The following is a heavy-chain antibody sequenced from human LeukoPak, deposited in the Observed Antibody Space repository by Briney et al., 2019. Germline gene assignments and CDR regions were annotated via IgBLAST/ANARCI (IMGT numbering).Heavy chain of an antibody. CDR1: GFDFSDFW. CDR3: ARWDGRSTWLYDY. D-gene: IGHD2/OR15-2a*01. CDR2: IKKDGSET. J-gene: IGHJ4*02. Sequence: TGGSLRLSCAAAGFDFSDFWMSWVRQVPGKGLEWVATIKKDGSETHYVDSVKGRFTISRHNAESSLYLQMNSLRAEDTAVYYSARWDGRSTWLYDYWGQGTLVTVSS. V-gene: IGHV3-7*01.